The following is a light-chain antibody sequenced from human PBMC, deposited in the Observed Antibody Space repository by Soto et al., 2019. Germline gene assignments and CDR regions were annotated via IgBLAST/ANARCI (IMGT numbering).Light chain of an antibody. CDR2: GNS. V-gene: IGLV1-40*01. J-gene: IGLJ3*02. Sequence: QSVLTQPPSVSGAPGQRVTISCTGSSSNIGAGYDVHWYQQLPGTAPKLLIDGNSNRLSGVPDRFSGSKSGTSASLAITGLQDEDEADYYCQSYDSSLSGWVFGGGTKLTVL. CDR1: SSNIGAGYD. CDR3: QSYDSSLSGWV.